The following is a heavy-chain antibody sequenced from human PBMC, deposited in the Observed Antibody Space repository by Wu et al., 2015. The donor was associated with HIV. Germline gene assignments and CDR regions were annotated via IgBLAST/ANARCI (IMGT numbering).Heavy chain of an antibody. Sequence: QVQLVQSGPDVKKPGASVKVSCKASGNTFTGYYIHWVRQAPGQSLEWIGRINPNGATTIYAQRFQSRVRMTKDTSTNTVYLDLSSLKSDDTAVYYCVTLRQQVIRSPLDNWGQGTLVTVSA. CDR1: GNTFTGYY. V-gene: IGHV1-46*03. J-gene: IGHJ4*02. CDR2: INPNGATT. CDR3: VTLRQQVIRSPLDN. D-gene: IGHD1/OR15-1a*01.